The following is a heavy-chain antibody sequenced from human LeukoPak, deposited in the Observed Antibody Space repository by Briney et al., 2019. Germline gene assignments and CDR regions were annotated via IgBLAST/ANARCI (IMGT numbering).Heavy chain of an antibody. CDR3: PRDTRKLWFGELVGPFPL. CDR1: GYTFTSYG. D-gene: IGHD3-10*01. CDR2: INPSGGST. V-gene: IGHV1-46*01. J-gene: IGHJ3*01. Sequence: ASVTVSCKASGYTFTSYGISWVRQAPGQGLEWMGIINPSGGSTSYAQKFQGRVTMTRDTSTSTVYMELSSLRSEDTALYYCPRDTRKLWFGELVGPFPLWAQWTMHTVSS.